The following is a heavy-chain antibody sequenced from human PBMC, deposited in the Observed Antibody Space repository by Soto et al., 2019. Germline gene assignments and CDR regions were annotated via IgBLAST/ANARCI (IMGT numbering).Heavy chain of an antibody. Sequence: GGSLRLSCVASGLTFGSRAMTWFRQAPGEGLQWVSTITDTGGDAKYADSVRGRFVISRDNSKKTLYLQMTSLTAEDSAMYYCARGSTDSYPGSRIFDFWGRGTLVTVSS. D-gene: IGHD3-10*01. CDR2: ITDTGGDA. V-gene: IGHV3-23*01. CDR1: GLTFGSRA. J-gene: IGHJ4*02. CDR3: ARGSTDSYPGSRIFDF.